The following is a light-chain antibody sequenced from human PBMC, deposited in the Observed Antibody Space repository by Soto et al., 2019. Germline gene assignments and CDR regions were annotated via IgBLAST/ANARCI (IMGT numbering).Light chain of an antibody. J-gene: IGKJ1*01. V-gene: IGKV3-11*01. CDR3: QQRSNWPWT. CDR1: QSVRNY. CDR2: EAS. Sequence: EIVLTQSAATLSLSPGERATLSCRASQSVRNYLAWYQHKPGQAPRLLIYEASNRAAGIPARFSGSGSGTDFTLTISSLEPEDFAIYYCQQRSNWPWTFGQGTKVDI.